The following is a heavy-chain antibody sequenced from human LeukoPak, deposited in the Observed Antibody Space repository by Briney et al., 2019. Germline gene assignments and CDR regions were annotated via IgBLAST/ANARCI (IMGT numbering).Heavy chain of an antibody. Sequence: SETLSLTCTVSGGSVSTDGYYCSWLRQHPGKGLEWIGYMYYSGSTYYNPSLRSRVTISVDTSKNQFSLKLSSVTAADTAVYYCARHANDYGDYGWFDPWGQGTLVTVSS. V-gene: IGHV4-31*03. J-gene: IGHJ5*02. CDR1: GGSVSTDGYY. D-gene: IGHD4-17*01. CDR3: ARHANDYGDYGWFDP. CDR2: MYYSGST.